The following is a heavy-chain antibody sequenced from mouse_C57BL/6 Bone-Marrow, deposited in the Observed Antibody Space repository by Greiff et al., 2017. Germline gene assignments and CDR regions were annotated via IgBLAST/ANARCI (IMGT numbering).Heavy chain of an antibody. J-gene: IGHJ3*01. V-gene: IGHV1-15*01. CDR3: TGYYGTWFAY. D-gene: IGHD1-2*01. Sequence: AQLQQSGAELVRPGASVTLSCKASGYTFTDYEMHWVKQTPVHGLEWIGAIDPETGGTAYNQKFKGKAILTADKSSSTAYMELRSLTSEDSAVYYCTGYYGTWFAYWGQGTLVTVSA. CDR1: GYTFTDYE. CDR2: IDPETGGT.